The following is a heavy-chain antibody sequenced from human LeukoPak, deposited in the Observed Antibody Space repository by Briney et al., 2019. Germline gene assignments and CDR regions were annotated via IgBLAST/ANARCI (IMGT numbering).Heavy chain of an antibody. CDR1: GYSFVGYG. D-gene: IGHD3-3*01. Sequence: ASVKVSCKASGYSFVGYGITWVRQAPGQGLEWMGGIIPIFGTANYAQKFQGRVTITADESTSTAYMELSSLRSEDTAVYYCARGPADFWRENWFDPWGQGTLVTVSS. V-gene: IGHV1-69*13. CDR2: IIPIFGTA. J-gene: IGHJ5*02. CDR3: ARGPADFWRENWFDP.